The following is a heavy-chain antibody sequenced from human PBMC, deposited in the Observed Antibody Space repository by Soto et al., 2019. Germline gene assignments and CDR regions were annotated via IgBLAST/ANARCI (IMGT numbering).Heavy chain of an antibody. CDR1: GYTFTSYD. J-gene: IGHJ6*03. CDR3: ARCRRGYDPKSSYYYYYMDV. CDR2: MNPNSGNT. Sequence: ASVKVSCKASGYTFTSYDINWVRQATGQGLEWMGWMNPNSGNTGYAQKLKGRVTMTRNTSISTAYMELSSLRSEDTAVYYCARCRRGYDPKSSYYYYYMDVWGKGTTVTVSS. D-gene: IGHD5-12*01. V-gene: IGHV1-8*01.